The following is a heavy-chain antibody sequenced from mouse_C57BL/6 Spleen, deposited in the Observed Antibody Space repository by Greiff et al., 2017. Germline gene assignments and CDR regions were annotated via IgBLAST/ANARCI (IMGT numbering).Heavy chain of an antibody. Sequence: QVQLQQSGPELVKPGASVKISCKASGYAFSSSWMNWVKQRPGKGLEWIGRIYPGDGDTNYNGKFKGKATLTADKSSSTAYMQLSSLTSEDSAVYFCLYYGSSSFFDYWGQGTTLTVSS. CDR1: GYAFSSSW. D-gene: IGHD1-1*01. CDR3: LYYGSSSFFDY. J-gene: IGHJ2*01. V-gene: IGHV1-82*01. CDR2: IYPGDGDT.